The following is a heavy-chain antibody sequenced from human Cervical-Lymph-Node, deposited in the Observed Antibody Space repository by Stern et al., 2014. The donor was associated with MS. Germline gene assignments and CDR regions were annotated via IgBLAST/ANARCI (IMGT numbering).Heavy chain of an antibody. Sequence: VQLVESGGDVVQPGRSLRLSCAASGFTFSSYGKHWVRLAPGKGLEWVAVIWYDASKKYHADSVMGRFTISRDNSKNTLYLQMNSLRAEDTAIYYCARDQKTVRGEMINLDYWDQGTLVTVSS. CDR1: GFTFSSYG. CDR3: ARDQKTVRGEMINLDY. J-gene: IGHJ4*02. CDR2: IWYDASKK. D-gene: IGHD3-10*01. V-gene: IGHV3-33*01.